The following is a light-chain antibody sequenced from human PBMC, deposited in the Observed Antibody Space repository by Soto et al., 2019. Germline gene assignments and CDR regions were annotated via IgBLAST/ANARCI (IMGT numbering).Light chain of an antibody. CDR3: QQSYSTPIT. V-gene: IGKV1-39*01. CDR2: AAS. Sequence: DIQMTQSPSSLSASVGDRVTITCRASQSISSYLNWYQQKPGKAPKLLIYAASSLQTGVPSRFSGSGSGTDFTLTISSLQPEDFAIYYCQQSYSTPITFGPGTKVDIK. CDR1: QSISSY. J-gene: IGKJ3*01.